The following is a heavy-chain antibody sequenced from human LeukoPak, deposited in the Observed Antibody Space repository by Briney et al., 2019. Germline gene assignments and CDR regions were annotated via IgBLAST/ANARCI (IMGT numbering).Heavy chain of an antibody. CDR2: INPNSGGT. Sequence: GASVKVSCKASGYTFAGYYIHWVRQAPGQGLEWMGWINPNSGGTKYAQKFQGRVSMTRDMPINTAYMELNSLRFDDTAVYYCARSKYSDYLWGQGTLVTVSS. CDR3: ARSKYSDYL. J-gene: IGHJ4*02. D-gene: IGHD5-12*01. V-gene: IGHV1-2*02. CDR1: GYTFAGYY.